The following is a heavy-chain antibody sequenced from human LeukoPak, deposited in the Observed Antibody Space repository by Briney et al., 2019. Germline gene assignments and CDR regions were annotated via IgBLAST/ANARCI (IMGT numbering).Heavy chain of an antibody. CDR3: ARDPIPAYCGGDCYRPLDY. J-gene: IGHJ4*02. CDR2: ISSSSSYI. V-gene: IGHV3-21*01. Sequence: GGSLRLSCAASGFTFSSYSMNRVRQAPGKGLEWVSSISSSSSYIYHADSVKGRFTISRDNAKNSLYLQMNSLRAEDTAVYYCARDPIPAYCGGDCYRPLDYWGQGTLVTVSS. D-gene: IGHD2-21*02. CDR1: GFTFSSYS.